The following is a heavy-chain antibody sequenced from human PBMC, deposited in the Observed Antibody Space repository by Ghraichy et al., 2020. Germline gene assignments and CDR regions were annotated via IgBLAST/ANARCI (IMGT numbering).Heavy chain of an antibody. CDR3: ARRAGTMTIQLSRFNI. V-gene: IGHV4-34*01. CDR2: INGSGST. Sequence: SQTLSLTCAVYGGSFNNSYWTWFRQSPGNGLEWIGEINGSGSTNYNPSLKSRVTISIDTPKNQFSLNLSSVTTSDTGVYYCARRAGTMTIQLSRFNIWGPGTEVTVSS. J-gene: IGHJ3*02. CDR1: GGSFNNSY. D-gene: IGHD4-17*01.